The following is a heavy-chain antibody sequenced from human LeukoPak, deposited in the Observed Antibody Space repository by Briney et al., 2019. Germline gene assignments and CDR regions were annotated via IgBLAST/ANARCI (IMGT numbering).Heavy chain of an antibody. CDR3: ARGVESSSSSGLGY. J-gene: IGHJ4*02. CDR2: IYYSGST. Sequence: SETLSLTCTVSGGSISSYYWSWIRQPPGKGLEWIGYIYYSGSTNYNPSLKSRVTISVDTSKNQFSLKLSSVTAADTDVYYCARGVESSSSSGLGYWGQGTLVTVSS. V-gene: IGHV4-59*01. CDR1: GGSISSYY. D-gene: IGHD6-6*01.